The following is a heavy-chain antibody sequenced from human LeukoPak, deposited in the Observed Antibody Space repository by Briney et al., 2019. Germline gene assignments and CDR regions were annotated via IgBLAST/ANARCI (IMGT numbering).Heavy chain of an antibody. CDR3: ARLVGHDSSGYYPTGGYFDY. D-gene: IGHD3-22*01. V-gene: IGHV5-51*01. CDR1: GYSFTSYW. CDR2: IYPGDSDT. Sequence: GESLKISCKGSGYSFTSYWIGWVRQMPGKGLEWMGIIYPGDSDTRYSPSFQGQVTISADKSISTAYLQWSSLKASDTAMNYCARLVGHDSSGYYPTGGYFDYWGQGTLVTVSS. J-gene: IGHJ4*02.